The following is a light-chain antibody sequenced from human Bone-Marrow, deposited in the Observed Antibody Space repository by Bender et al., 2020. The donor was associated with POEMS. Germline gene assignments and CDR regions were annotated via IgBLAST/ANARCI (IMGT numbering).Light chain of an antibody. J-gene: IGLJ3*02. CDR3: TSYTTSNTEV. CDR1: SSDVGAFNY. Sequence: QSALTQPASVSGSPGQSITISCTGTSSDVGAFNYVSWYQQHPGRAPKLIIYDVRHRPSGISDRFSASKSGNTASLAISGLQPEDEADYYCTSYTTSNTEVFGGGTKVTVL. V-gene: IGLV2-14*01. CDR2: DVR.